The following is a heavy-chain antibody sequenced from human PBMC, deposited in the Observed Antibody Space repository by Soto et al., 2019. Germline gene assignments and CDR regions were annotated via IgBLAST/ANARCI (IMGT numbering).Heavy chain of an antibody. CDR1: GFTFTNAW. D-gene: IGHD2-21*01. V-gene: IGHV3-15*01. J-gene: IGHJ5*02. CDR2: ILRKNDGGTT. CDR3: TVQHST. Sequence: EVQVVESGGDLVKPGESLKLSCATSGFTFTNAWMTWVRQAPGKGLEWVGRILRKNDGGTTDYAAPVKGRFTISRDELKNTLYLQMNSLRTEDTAVYYSTVQHSTWGQGTLVTVSS.